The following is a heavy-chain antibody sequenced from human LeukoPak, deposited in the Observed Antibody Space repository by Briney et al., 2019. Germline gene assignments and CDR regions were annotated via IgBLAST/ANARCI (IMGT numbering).Heavy chain of an antibody. J-gene: IGHJ4*02. CDR1: GGSISSGGYY. CDR3: ARDKNSQLDY. CDR2: IYYSGST. D-gene: IGHD1/OR15-1a*01. V-gene: IGHV4-31*03. Sequence: PSETLSLTCTVSGGSISSGGYYWSWIRQHPGKGLEWIGYIYYSGSTYYNPSLKSRVTMSVDTSKNQFSLKLSSVTAADTAVYYCARDKNSQLDYWGQGTLVTVSS.